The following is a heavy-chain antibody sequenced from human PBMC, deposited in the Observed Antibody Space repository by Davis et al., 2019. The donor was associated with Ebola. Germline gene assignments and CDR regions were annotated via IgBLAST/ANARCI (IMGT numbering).Heavy chain of an antibody. V-gene: IGHV3-30*03. CDR3: ARPIDYGGNAPSD. Sequence: GESLKISCAASGFTFSSSGMHWVRQAPGKGLEWVADISYHGRTKYYADSVKGRFTISRDNSKNTLYLQMNSLRAEDTAVYYCARPIDYGGNAPSDWGQGTLVTVSS. CDR2: ISYHGRTK. D-gene: IGHD4-23*01. CDR1: GFTFSSSG. J-gene: IGHJ4*02.